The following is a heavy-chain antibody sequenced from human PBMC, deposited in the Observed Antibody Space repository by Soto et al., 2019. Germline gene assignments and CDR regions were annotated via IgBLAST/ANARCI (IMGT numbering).Heavy chain of an antibody. D-gene: IGHD2-2*01. Sequence: QLQLQESGPGLVKPSETLSLTCTVSGGSISSSSYYWGWIRQPPGKGLEWIGSIYYSGSTYYNPSLKSRVTISVDTSKNQFSLKLSSVTAADTAVYYCAASRRPVVVPAAMLFFDYWGQGTLVTVSS. CDR1: GGSISSSSYY. CDR2: IYYSGST. V-gene: IGHV4-39*01. J-gene: IGHJ4*02. CDR3: AASRRPVVVPAAMLFFDY.